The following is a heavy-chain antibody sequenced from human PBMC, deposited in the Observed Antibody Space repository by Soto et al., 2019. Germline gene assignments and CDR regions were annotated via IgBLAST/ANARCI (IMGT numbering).Heavy chain of an antibody. CDR1: GGSINSGGHS. CDR3: ARNNLDCSSAGRDWYDF. D-gene: IGHD2-21*02. V-gene: IGHV4-30-2*01. Sequence: SETLSLTCTVSGGSINSGGHSWSWIRQPPGKGLEWIGYVYPSGSTNYNPSLRSRVTISVDGSTNQFSLRLTSVTAADTAVYFCARNNLDCSSAGRDWYDFWGPRALV. J-gene: IGHJ5*01. CDR2: VYPSGST.